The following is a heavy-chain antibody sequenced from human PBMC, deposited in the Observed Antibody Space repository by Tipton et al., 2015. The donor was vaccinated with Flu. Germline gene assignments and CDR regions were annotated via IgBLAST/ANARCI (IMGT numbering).Heavy chain of an antibody. J-gene: IGHJ4*02. CDR3: ARDNYSSSSPYFDY. CDR1: GFTVSSNY. D-gene: IGHD6-6*01. Sequence: CAASGFTVSSNYMSWVRQAPGKGLEWVSVIYSGGSTYYADSVKGRFTISRDNSKNTLYLQMNSLRAEDTAVYYCARDNYSSSSPYFDYWGQGTLVTVSS. V-gene: IGHV3-53*01. CDR2: IYSGGST.